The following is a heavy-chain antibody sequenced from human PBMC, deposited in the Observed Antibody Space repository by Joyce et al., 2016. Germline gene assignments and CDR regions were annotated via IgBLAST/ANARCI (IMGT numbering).Heavy chain of an antibody. J-gene: IGHJ5*02. D-gene: IGHD7-27*01. Sequence: QVQLQQWGAGLLKPSETLSLTCAVYGGSFSGYYWSWIRQPPGKGLEWIGEINHSGSTNYNPSLKSRVTISVDTSKNPFSLKLSSVTAADTAVYYCARGPRSNWGLVWFDPWGQGTLVTVSS. CDR2: INHSGST. V-gene: IGHV4-34*01. CDR1: GGSFSGYY. CDR3: ARGPRSNWGLVWFDP.